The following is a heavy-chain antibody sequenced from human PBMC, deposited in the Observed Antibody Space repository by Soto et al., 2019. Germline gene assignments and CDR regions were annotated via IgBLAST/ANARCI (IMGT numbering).Heavy chain of an antibody. Sequence: SETLSLTCTVSGGAITAYYRSWIRQPVGEGLQWIGRVYSTGSTNYNPSLRSRVTMSVDTSQNQFFLRLSSVTAADTAVYYCARDEYYDSNNWFDHWGQGRLVTVSS. J-gene: IGHJ5*02. CDR3: ARDEYYDSNNWFDH. CDR2: VYSTGST. CDR1: GGAITAYY. D-gene: IGHD3-22*01. V-gene: IGHV4-4*07.